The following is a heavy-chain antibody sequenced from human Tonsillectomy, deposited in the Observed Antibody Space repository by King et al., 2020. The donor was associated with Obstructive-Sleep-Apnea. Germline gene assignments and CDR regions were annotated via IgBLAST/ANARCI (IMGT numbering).Heavy chain of an antibody. D-gene: IGHD1-1*01. Sequence: VQLVESGGGVVQPGTSLRLSCAASGLSFSSFGMHWVRQAPGKGLEWVAFIRYDGTNISYGDSVKGRFTISRENSKNTLYLQMNSLSAEDTAVYYCAKDEGRAWNPVYFHHWGQGTLVTVSS. CDR1: GLSFSSFG. CDR3: AKDEGRAWNPVYFHH. V-gene: IGHV3-30*02. CDR2: IRYDGTNI. J-gene: IGHJ1*01.